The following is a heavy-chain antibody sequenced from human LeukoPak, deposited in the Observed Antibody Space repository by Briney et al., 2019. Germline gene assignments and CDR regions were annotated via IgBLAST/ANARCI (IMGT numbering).Heavy chain of an antibody. CDR1: GYTFTGYY. J-gene: IGHJ4*02. CDR2: INPNSGGT. CDR3: ARLSIIAAATIG. D-gene: IGHD1-26*01. V-gene: IGHV1-2*06. Sequence: ASVTVSCKASGYTFTGYYMHWVRQAPGQGLEWMGRINPNSGGTNYAQKFQDRVTMTRDTSISTTCMELSRLRSDDTAVYYCARLSIIAAATIGWGQGTLVTVSS.